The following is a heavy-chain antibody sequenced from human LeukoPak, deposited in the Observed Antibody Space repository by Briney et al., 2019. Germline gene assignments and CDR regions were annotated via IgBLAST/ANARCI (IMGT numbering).Heavy chain of an antibody. CDR3: ARDANLDFDY. Sequence: SVKVSCKASGGTFSSYAISWVRQAPGQGLEWMGGIIPIFGTANYAQKFQGRVTITADESTSTAYMELSSLRSGDTAAYYCARDANLDFDYWGQGTLVTVSS. V-gene: IGHV1-69*13. CDR1: GGTFSSYA. J-gene: IGHJ4*02. D-gene: IGHD4/OR15-4a*01. CDR2: IIPIFGTA.